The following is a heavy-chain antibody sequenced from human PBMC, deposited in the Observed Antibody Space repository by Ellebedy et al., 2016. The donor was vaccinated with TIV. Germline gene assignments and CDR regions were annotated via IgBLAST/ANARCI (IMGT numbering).Heavy chain of an antibody. Sequence: GESLKISCAASGFTVSKKYMSWVRQAPGKGLEWVSVIYSGGWTSYADSVKGRFTISRDDSKNTLYLQMNSLRAEDTAVYYCAKDQGGYYGSEALDYWGQGTLVTVSS. V-gene: IGHV3-66*01. CDR3: AKDQGGYYGSEALDY. CDR2: IYSGGWT. CDR1: GFTVSKKY. J-gene: IGHJ4*02. D-gene: IGHD3-10*01.